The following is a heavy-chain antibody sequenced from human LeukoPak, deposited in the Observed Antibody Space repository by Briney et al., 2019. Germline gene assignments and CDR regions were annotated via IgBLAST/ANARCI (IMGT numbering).Heavy chain of an antibody. V-gene: IGHV4-34*01. CDR3: ARGKFGWYFGLFYYYYMDV. J-gene: IGHJ6*03. CDR2: INHSGST. Sequence: PSETLSLTCAVYGGSFSGYYWSWIRQPPGKGLEWIGEINHSGSTNYNPSLKSRVTISVDTSKNQFSLKLSSVTAADTAVYYCARGKFGWYFGLFYYYYMDVWGKGTTVTVSS. CDR1: GGSFSGYY. D-gene: IGHD6-19*01.